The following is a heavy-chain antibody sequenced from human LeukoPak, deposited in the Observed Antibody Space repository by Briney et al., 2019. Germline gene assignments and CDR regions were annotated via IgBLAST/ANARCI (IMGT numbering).Heavy chain of an antibody. D-gene: IGHD6-13*01. J-gene: IGHJ5*02. CDR3: ARARIAAAANWFDP. V-gene: IGHV4-39*07. CDR1: GGSISSSSYY. CDR2: IYYSGST. Sequence: SETLSLTCTVSGGSISSSSYYWGWIRQPPGKGLEWIGSIYYSGSTYYNPSLKSRVTISVDTSKNQFSLKLSSVTAADTAVYYCARARIAAAANWFDPWGQGTLVTVSS.